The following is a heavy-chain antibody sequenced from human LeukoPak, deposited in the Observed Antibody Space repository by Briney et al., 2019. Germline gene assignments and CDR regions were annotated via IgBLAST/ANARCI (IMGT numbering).Heavy chain of an antibody. J-gene: IGHJ5*02. CDR2: IYYSGST. Sequence: PSETLSLTCTVSGGSISSSSYYWGWIRQPPGKGLEWIGSIYYSGSTYYNPSLKSRVTISVDTSKNQFSLKLSSVTAADTAVYYCATGFGELSYVYPMTYNWFDPWGQGTLVTVSS. CDR1: GGSISSSSYY. CDR3: ATGFGELSYVYPMTYNWFDP. D-gene: IGHD3-10*01. V-gene: IGHV4-39*01.